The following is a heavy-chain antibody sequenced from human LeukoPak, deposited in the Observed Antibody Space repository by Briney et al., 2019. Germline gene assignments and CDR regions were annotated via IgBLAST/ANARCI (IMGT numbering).Heavy chain of an antibody. CDR2: ISSSSSYI. Sequence: GGSLRLSCAASGFTFSSYSMNWVRQAPGKGLEWVSSISSSSSYIYYADSVKGRFTISRDNAKNSLYLQMNSLRAEDTAVYYCARVPVVTGAHAFDIWGHGTMVTVSS. V-gene: IGHV3-21*01. D-gene: IGHD2-8*02. CDR3: ARVPVVTGAHAFDI. CDR1: GFTFSSYS. J-gene: IGHJ3*02.